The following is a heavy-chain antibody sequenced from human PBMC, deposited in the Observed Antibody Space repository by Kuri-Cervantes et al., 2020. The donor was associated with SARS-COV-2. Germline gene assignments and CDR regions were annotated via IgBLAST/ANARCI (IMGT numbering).Heavy chain of an antibody. CDR2: ISGSGGST. Sequence: GESLKISCAASGIIFSSYAISWVRQAPGKGLEWVSAISGSGGSTYYADSVKGRFTISRDNFKNTLYLQMNSLRAEETAVYYCAKGPYYDFWSGYYTTGLFDYYGMDVWGQGTTVTVSS. CDR1: GIIFSSYA. V-gene: IGHV3-23*01. CDR3: AKGPYYDFWSGYYTTGLFDYYGMDV. D-gene: IGHD3-3*01. J-gene: IGHJ6*02.